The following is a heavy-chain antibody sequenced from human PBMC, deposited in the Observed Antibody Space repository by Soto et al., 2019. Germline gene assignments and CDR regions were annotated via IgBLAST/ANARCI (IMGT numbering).Heavy chain of an antibody. CDR2: ISGSGGST. D-gene: IGHD3-3*01. Sequence: LRRSCAASVFTFSSYAMIWVLPNPVKVLDWVSAISGSGGSTYYADSVKGRFTISRDNSKNTLYLQMNSLRAEDTAVYYCAKDQAEPKVRFLEWSYGFEPWGQGTLVTVSS. J-gene: IGHJ5*02. V-gene: IGHV3-23*01. CDR3: AKDQAEPKVRFLEWSYGFEP. CDR1: VFTFSSYA.